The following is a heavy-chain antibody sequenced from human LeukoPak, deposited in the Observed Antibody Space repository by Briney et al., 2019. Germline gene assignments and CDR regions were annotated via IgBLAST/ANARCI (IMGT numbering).Heavy chain of an antibody. CDR1: GYSISSTFY. Sequence: SETLSLTCNVPGYSISSTFYGAWIRRPPGKGLERIATISHSAPTYYTPTLKSRLTTSADTSKTQFSLQLSSVTVADTAGYYCARVKPPVATFAYWGQGTLVTVSS. J-gene: IGHJ4*02. D-gene: IGHD2-21*01. V-gene: IGHV4-38-2*02. CDR2: ISHSAPT. CDR3: ARVKPPVATFAY.